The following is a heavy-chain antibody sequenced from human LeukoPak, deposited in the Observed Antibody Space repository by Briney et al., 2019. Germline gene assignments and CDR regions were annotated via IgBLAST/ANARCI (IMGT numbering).Heavy chain of an antibody. CDR2: IIPIFGTA. CDR1: GGTFNNYT. Sequence: AASVKVSCKASGGTFNNYTISWVRQAPGQGLEWMGGIIPIFGTANYAQKFQGRVTITADKPTSTVYMDLSSLRSEDTAVYYCARTDCGGDCYSGISDYWGQGTLVTVSS. CDR3: ARTDCGGDCYSGISDY. D-gene: IGHD2-21*02. V-gene: IGHV1-69*06. J-gene: IGHJ4*02.